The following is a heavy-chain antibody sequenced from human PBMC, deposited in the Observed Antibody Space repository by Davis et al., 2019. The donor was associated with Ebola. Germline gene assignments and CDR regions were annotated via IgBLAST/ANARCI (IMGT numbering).Heavy chain of an antibody. V-gene: IGHV4-61*05. CDR1: GGSTTSSSYY. Sequence: SETLSLTCPVSGGSTTSSSYYWSWIRQPPGKGLEWIGYIYHSGVTNHNPSLKSRVTISVDTSKNQFSLRLSSVTAADTAVYYCASDDFGDVGPKYWGQGTLVTVSS. CDR3: ASDDFGDVGPKY. J-gene: IGHJ4*02. CDR2: IYHSGVT. D-gene: IGHD4-17*01.